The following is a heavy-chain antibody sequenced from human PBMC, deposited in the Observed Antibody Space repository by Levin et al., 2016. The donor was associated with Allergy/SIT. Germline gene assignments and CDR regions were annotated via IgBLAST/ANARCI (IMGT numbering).Heavy chain of an antibody. CDR2: VSSSSSYI. CDR3: ARPIVGAAFGHDAFDI. CDR1: GFTFSSYA. J-gene: IGHJ3*02. Sequence: GESLKISCAASGFTFSSYAMHWVRQAPGKGLEWVSSVSSSSSYIYYADSVKGRFTISRDNSKNTVYLQMNSLRAEDTAVYYYARPIVGAAFGHDAFDIWGQGTMVTVSS. V-gene: IGHV3-21*01. D-gene: IGHD1-26*01.